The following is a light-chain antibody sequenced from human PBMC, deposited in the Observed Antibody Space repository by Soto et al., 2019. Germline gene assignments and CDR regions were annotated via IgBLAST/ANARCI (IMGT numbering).Light chain of an antibody. CDR2: DAS. J-gene: IGKJ4*01. CDR3: QQYENPLLT. CDR1: QDISNY. V-gene: IGKV1-33*01. Sequence: DIQMTQSPSSLSASVGDRVTITCQASQDISNYLNWYQQKPGKAPKLLIYDASNLETGVPSRFSGSVSGTDFTFTISGLEPEDNATYYCQQYENPLLTFGGGTKVEIK.